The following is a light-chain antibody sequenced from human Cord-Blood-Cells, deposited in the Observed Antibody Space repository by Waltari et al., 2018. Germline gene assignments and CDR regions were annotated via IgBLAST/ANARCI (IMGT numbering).Light chain of an antibody. CDR2: DVS. CDR1: SSDVGVYNY. Sequence: QSALPQPASVSGSPGQSIPISCTGTSSDVGVYNYVSWYQQHPGKAPTLMIYDVSNRPSGVSNRFSGSKSGNTASLTISGLQAEDEADYYCSSYTSSSTWVFGGGTKLTVL. J-gene: IGLJ3*02. CDR3: SSYTSSSTWV. V-gene: IGLV2-14*03.